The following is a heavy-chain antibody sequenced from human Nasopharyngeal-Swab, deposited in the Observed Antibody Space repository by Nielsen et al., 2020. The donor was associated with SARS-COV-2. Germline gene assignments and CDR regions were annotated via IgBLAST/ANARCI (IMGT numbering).Heavy chain of an antibody. CDR2: IWYDGSNK. Sequence: GGSLRLSCAASGFTFSSYGMHWVRQAPGKGLEWVAVIWYDGSNKYYADSVKGRFTISRDNSKNTLYLQMNSLRAGDTAVYYCARDGGADYDSSGCSGAYFDYWGQGTLVTVSS. J-gene: IGHJ4*02. V-gene: IGHV3-33*08. CDR3: ARDGGADYDSSGCSGAYFDY. D-gene: IGHD3-22*01. CDR1: GFTFSSYG.